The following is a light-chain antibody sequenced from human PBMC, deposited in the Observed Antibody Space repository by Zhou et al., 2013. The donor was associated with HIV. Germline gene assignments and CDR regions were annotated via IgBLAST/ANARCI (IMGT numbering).Light chain of an antibody. CDR2: AAS. V-gene: IGKV3-15*01. CDR3: HQYNNWPPGGT. J-gene: IGKJ1*01. CDR1: QSIDTY. Sequence: MTQSPSTLSASIGERVTITCRASQSIDTYLAWYQQRPGQAPRLLIYAASSRATDIPARFSGSGSGTDFTLTISSLQSEDVAVYYCHQYNNWPPGGTFGRGTKVEIK.